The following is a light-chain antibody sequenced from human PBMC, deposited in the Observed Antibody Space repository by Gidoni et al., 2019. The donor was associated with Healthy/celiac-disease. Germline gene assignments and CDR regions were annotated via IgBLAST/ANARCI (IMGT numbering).Light chain of an antibody. V-gene: IGLV3-19*01. CDR2: GKN. Sequence: SSKLTQDPAVSVAFGQTVRITCQVDSLRSYYACRYQQRQGQTPVLVIYGKNNRPSEIPDRFSGSSSGNTASLTITGTQAEDEADDYCNYRDSRGKNIGVVFGGGTKLTVL. CDR3: NYRDSRGKNIGVV. CDR1: SLRSYY. J-gene: IGLJ2*01.